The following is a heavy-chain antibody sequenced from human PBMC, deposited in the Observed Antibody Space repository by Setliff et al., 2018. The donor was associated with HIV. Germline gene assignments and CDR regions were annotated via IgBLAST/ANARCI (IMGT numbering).Heavy chain of an antibody. CDR3: ARLPPGIAVAGGAFDI. J-gene: IGHJ3*02. Sequence: SETLSLTCTVSGASIRSQYWSWIRKPPGKGLEWIGYISYSGTTNYNPSLKSRVTISVDTSKTQFSLKLSSVTAADTAVYYCARLPPGIAVAGGAFDIWGQGTMVTVSS. D-gene: IGHD6-19*01. CDR2: ISYSGTT. V-gene: IGHV4-59*08. CDR1: GASIRSQY.